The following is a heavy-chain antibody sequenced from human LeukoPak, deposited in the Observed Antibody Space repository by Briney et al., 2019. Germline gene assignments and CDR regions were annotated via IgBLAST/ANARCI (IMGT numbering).Heavy chain of an antibody. CDR1: GFTFSSYS. V-gene: IGHV3-21*01. CDR3: ARKGRVWFGELSPFDY. J-gene: IGHJ4*02. D-gene: IGHD3-10*01. Sequence: GGSLRLSCAASGFTFSSYSMNWVRQAPGKGLEWVSSISSSSSYIYYADSVKGRFTISRDNAKNSLYLQMNSLRAEDTAVYYCARKGRVWFGELSPFDYWGQGTLVTVSS. CDR2: ISSSSSYI.